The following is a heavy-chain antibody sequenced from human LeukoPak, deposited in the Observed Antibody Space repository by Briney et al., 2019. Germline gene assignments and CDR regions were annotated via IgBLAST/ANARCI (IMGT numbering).Heavy chain of an antibody. V-gene: IGHV3-30*03. J-gene: IGHJ4*02. Sequence: PGRSLRLSCAASGFTFSSYGMHWVRQAPGKGLEWVAVISYDGSNKYYADSVKGRFTISRDNSKNTLYLQMNSLRSDDTAVYYCARVSSWIQLWLRYWGQGTLVTVSS. CDR1: GFTFSSYG. D-gene: IGHD5-18*01. CDR2: ISYDGSNK. CDR3: ARVSSWIQLWLRY.